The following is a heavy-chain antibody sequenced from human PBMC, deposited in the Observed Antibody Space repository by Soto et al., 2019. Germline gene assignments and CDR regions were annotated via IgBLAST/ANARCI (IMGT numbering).Heavy chain of an antibody. V-gene: IGHV3-23*01. CDR2: ISGSGGST. D-gene: IGHD3-22*01. J-gene: IGHJ4*02. CDR1: GFSFSSYT. Sequence: PGGSLILSCASSGFSFSSYTMSWVRQAPGKGLGLVSAISGSGGSTYYADSVKGRFTISRDNSKNTLYLQMNSLRAEDTAVYYCAKDLYSSGYYPFDFWGQGTLVTVSS. CDR3: AKDLYSSGYYPFDF.